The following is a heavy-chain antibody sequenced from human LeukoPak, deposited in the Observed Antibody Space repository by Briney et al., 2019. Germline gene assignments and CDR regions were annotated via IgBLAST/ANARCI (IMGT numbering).Heavy chain of an antibody. CDR3: ARPQQYGSGSYYSAFDI. J-gene: IGHJ3*02. CDR2: ISSNGGST. V-gene: IGHV3-64*01. D-gene: IGHD3-10*01. Sequence: PGGSLRLSCAASGFTFSSYAMHWVRQAPGKGLEYVSAISSNGGSTYYANSARGRFTISRDNSKNTLYLQMGSLRAEDMAVYYCARPQQYGSGSYYSAFDIWGQGTMVTVSS. CDR1: GFTFSSYA.